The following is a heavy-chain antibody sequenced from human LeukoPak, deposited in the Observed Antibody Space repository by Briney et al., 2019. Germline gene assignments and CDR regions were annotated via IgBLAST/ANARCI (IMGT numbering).Heavy chain of an antibody. CDR3: ARARVLTATYNCFDP. D-gene: IGHD2-21*02. J-gene: IGHJ5*02. CDR2: IYYSGST. Sequence: SQTLSLTCTVSGGSISSGGYYWSWIRQHPGKGLEWIGYIYYSGSTYYNPSLKSRVTISVDTSKNQFSLKLSSVTAADTAVYYCARARVLTATYNCFDPWGQGTLVTVSS. V-gene: IGHV4-31*03. CDR1: GGSISSGGYY.